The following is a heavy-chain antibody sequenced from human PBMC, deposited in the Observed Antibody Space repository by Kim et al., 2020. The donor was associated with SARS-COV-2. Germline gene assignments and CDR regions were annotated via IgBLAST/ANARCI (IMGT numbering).Heavy chain of an antibody. Sequence: GGSLRLSCAASGFTFSSYWMSWVRQAPGKGLEWVANIKQDGSEKYYVDSVKGRFTISRDNAKNSLYLQMNSLRAEDTAVYYCARATIISYYDSSGYPNWFDPWGQGTLVTVPS. CDR2: IKQDGSEK. D-gene: IGHD3-22*01. J-gene: IGHJ5*02. V-gene: IGHV3-7*01. CDR3: ARATIISYYDSSGYPNWFDP. CDR1: GFTFSSYW.